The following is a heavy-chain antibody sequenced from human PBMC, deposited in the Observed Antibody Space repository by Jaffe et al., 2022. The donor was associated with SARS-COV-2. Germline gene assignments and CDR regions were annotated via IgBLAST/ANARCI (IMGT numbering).Heavy chain of an antibody. J-gene: IGHJ6*02. CDR1: GGSISSYY. D-gene: IGHD2-2*01. CDR3: ARGNVVVPAAIHYYGMDV. CDR2: IYYSGST. V-gene: IGHV4-59*01. Sequence: QVQLQESGPGLVKPSETLSLTCTVSGGSISSYYWSWIRQPPGKGLEWIGYIYYSGSTNYNPSLKSRVTISVDTSKNQFSLKLSSVTAADTAVYYCARGNVVVPAAIHYYGMDVWGQGTTVTVSS.